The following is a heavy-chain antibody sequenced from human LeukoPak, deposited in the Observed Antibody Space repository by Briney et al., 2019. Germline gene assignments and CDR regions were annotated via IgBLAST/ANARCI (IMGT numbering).Heavy chain of an antibody. CDR1: GVSISTSY. CDR2: LYYSGSP. V-gene: IGHV4-59*08. CDR3: ARRGQGYQYMDV. Sequence: SETLSLTCTVSGVSISTSYWSWIRQAPGKGLEYMGHLYYSGSPNYNPSLKSRVTISADTSRNEISLKVKSMTAADTAVYYCARRGQGYQYMDVWGKGTTVIVSS. J-gene: IGHJ6*03.